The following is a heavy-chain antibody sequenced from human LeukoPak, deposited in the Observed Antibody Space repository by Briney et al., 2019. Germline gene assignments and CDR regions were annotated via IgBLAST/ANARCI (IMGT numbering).Heavy chain of an antibody. V-gene: IGHV4-34*01. D-gene: IGHD3-3*01. CDR1: GGSISGYY. CDR3: ASRNRITVFGVITEYYMDV. CDR2: ITHSGST. Sequence: SETLSLTCTVYGGSISGYYWSWVRQPPGTGQGWIGDITHSGSTNYNSSLKSRGTMSVDTSKNQFSLKLSSVIAADTAVYYCASRNRITVFGVITEYYMDVWGKGTTVTVSS. J-gene: IGHJ6*03.